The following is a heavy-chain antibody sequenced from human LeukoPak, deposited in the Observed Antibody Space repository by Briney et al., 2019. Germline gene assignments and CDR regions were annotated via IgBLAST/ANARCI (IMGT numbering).Heavy chain of an antibody. V-gene: IGHV1-46*01. CDR3: ARRDNSDYVLDY. D-gene: IGHD4-11*01. J-gene: IGHJ4*02. CDR2: INPSGGST. Sequence: ASVKVSCKASGYTFTSYYMHWVRQAPGQGLEWMGIINPSGGSTSYAQKFQGRVTMTRDMSTSTVYMELSSLRSEDTAVYYCARRDNSDYVLDYWGQGTLVTVSS. CDR1: GYTFTSYY.